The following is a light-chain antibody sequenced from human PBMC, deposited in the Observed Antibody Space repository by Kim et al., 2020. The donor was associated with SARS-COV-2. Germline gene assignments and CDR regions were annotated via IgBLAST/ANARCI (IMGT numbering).Light chain of an antibody. V-gene: IGLV2-14*03. J-gene: IGLJ3*02. CDR3: SSYTSSVSWV. CDR2: DVS. Sequence: GQSVTISCTGTSSDIGAYDLVSWFQHHPGRAPRLMIYDVSQRPSRVSTRFSGSKSGNTASLTISGLQAEDEADYYCSSYTSSVSWVFGGGTQLTVL. CDR1: SSDIGAYDL.